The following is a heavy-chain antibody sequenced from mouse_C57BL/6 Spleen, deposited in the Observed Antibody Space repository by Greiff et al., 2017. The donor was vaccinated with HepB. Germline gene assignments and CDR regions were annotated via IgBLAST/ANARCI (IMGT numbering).Heavy chain of an antibody. CDR1: GFNIKDYY. V-gene: IGHV14-2*01. Sequence: VQLKESGAELVKPGASVKLSCTASGFNIKDYYMHWVKQRTEQGLEWIGRIDPEDGETKYAPKFQGKATITADTSSNTAYLQISSLTSEDTAVYYCARSPITTVVATDDYWGQGTTLTVSS. CDR3: ARSPITTVVATDDY. CDR2: IDPEDGET. D-gene: IGHD1-1*01. J-gene: IGHJ2*01.